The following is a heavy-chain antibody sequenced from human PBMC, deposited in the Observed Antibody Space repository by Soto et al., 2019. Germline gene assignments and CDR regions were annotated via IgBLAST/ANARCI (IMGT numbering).Heavy chain of an antibody. Sequence: GGSLRLSCAASGFTFSSYAMHWVRQAPGKGLEWVAVIVSDGSAKYHADSVEGRFTISRDNSKDTLYLQMNSLRAEDTAVYYCARDDAFGNENGFDIWGQGTMVTVSS. D-gene: IGHD1-1*01. CDR3: ARDDAFGNENGFDI. CDR1: GFTFSSYA. CDR2: IVSDGSAK. V-gene: IGHV3-33*08. J-gene: IGHJ3*02.